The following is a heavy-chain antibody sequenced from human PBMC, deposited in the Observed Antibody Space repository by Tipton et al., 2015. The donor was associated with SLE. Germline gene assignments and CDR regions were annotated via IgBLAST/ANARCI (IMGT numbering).Heavy chain of an antibody. J-gene: IGHJ5*02. D-gene: IGHD3-22*01. Sequence: TLSLTCAVSDYSISSGYYWGWIRQSPGKGLEWIGTIYHSGSTYYNPSLKSRVTISVDTSKNHFSLRLTSVTAADTAVYYCARGHYYDSSDYYVNWFDPWGQGTLVTVSS. CDR3: ARGHYYDSSDYYVNWFDP. CDR1: DYSISSGYY. CDR2: IYHSGST. V-gene: IGHV4-38-2*01.